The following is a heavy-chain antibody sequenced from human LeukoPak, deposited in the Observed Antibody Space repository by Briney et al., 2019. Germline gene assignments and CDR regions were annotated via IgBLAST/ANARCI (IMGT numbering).Heavy chain of an antibody. CDR3: ARTITMVRGVIRWFDP. CDR2: IYYSGST. D-gene: IGHD3-10*01. J-gene: IGHJ5*02. V-gene: IGHV4-59*01. Sequence: SETLSLTCTVSGGSISSYYWSWIRQPPGKGLEWIGYIYYSGSTNYNPSLKSRVTISVDTSKNQFSLKLSSVTAADTAVYYCARTITMVRGVIRWFDPWGQGTLVTVSS. CDR1: GGSISSYY.